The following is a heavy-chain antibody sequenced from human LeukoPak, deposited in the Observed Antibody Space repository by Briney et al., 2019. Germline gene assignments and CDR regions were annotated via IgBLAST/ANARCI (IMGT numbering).Heavy chain of an antibody. D-gene: IGHD3-10*01. J-gene: IGHJ4*02. CDR3: ARAGRGVPLDY. Sequence: SQTLSLTCAVSGGSISSGGYSWSWIRQPPGKGLEWIGYIYHSGSTYYNPSLKSRVTISVDRSKNQFSLKLSSVTAADTAVYYCARAGRGVPLDYWGQGTLVTVSS. V-gene: IGHV4-30-2*01. CDR1: GGSISSGGYS. CDR2: IYHSGST.